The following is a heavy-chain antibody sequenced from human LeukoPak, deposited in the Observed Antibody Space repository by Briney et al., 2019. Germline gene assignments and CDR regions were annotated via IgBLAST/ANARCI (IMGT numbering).Heavy chain of an antibody. V-gene: IGHV3-23*01. Sequence: GGSLRLSCAASGFTFSTYAMTWVRQAPGKGLEWVSAISGSGTSTYYADSVKGRFTISRDNSKNTLYLQMNSLRTEDTAIYYCGRLRESLAHYWVQGTL. CDR1: GFTFSTYA. CDR2: ISGSGTST. CDR3: GRLRESLAHY. D-gene: IGHD4-17*01. J-gene: IGHJ4*02.